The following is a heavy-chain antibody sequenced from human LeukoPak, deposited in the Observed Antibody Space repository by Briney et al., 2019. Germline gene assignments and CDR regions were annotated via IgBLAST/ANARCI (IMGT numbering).Heavy chain of an antibody. V-gene: IGHV4-39*07. Sequence: PSETLSLTCTVSGGSISSYYWGWIRQPPGKGLEWIGSIYYSGSTYYNPSLKSRVTISVDTSKNQFSLKLSSVTAADTAVYYCASVSYYDRVFDYWGQGTLVTVSS. D-gene: IGHD3-9*01. J-gene: IGHJ4*02. CDR3: ASVSYYDRVFDY. CDR2: IYYSGST. CDR1: GGSISSYY.